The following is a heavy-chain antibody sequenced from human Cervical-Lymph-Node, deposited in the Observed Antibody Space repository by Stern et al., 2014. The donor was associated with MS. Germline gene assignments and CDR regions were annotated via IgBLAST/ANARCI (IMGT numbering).Heavy chain of an antibody. CDR2: ISGHNGVT. CDR1: GYTFTTYG. V-gene: IGHV1-18*04. Sequence: QLVQSGGEVKKPGASVKVSCKASGYTFTTYGIPWVRQAPGQGLAWMGWISGHNGVTTNAQRFQDRVAMTTDTSTSTAYMEVRSLTSDDTAVYYCARDRSGYGIFDYWGQGTLVTVSS. J-gene: IGHJ4*02. CDR3: ARDRSGYGIFDY. D-gene: IGHD5-12*01.